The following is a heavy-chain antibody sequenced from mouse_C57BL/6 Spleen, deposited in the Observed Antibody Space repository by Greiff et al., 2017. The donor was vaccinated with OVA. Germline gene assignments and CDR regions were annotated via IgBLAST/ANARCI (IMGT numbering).Heavy chain of an antibody. J-gene: IGHJ3*01. V-gene: IGHV5-17*01. CDR2: ISSGSSTI. CDR3: ARTWDYDGPSWFAY. CDR1: GFTFSDYG. Sequence: EVMLVESGGGLVKPGGSLKLSCAASGFTFSDYGMHWVRQAPEKGLEWVAYISSGSSTIYYADTVKGRFTISRDNAKSTLFLQMTSLRSEDTAMYYCARTWDYDGPSWFAYWGQGTLVTVSA. D-gene: IGHD2-4*01.